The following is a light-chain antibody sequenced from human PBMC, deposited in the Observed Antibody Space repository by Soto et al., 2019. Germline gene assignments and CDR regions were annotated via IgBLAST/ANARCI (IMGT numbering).Light chain of an antibody. CDR3: QQTYSSSLT. V-gene: IGKV1-39*01. J-gene: IGKJ4*01. CDR1: QNVRNN. CDR2: AAS. Sequence: DIQMTQSPSSLSASVGARVTITCRASQNVRNNVNWYVQKAGKAPEVLIHAASSLHSGVQSRVSGSGSGTGFTLTINSLQPVYSANYDGQQTYSSSLTVGGGTMV.